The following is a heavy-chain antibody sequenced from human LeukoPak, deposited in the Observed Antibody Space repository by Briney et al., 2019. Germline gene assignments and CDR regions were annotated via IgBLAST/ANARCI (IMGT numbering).Heavy chain of an antibody. CDR2: IQSNGNEK. Sequence: GGSLRLSCAVSGFTFSDYAMHWVRQAPGKGLEWVASIQSNGNEKYSSDSLKGRFTNSRDNSKNTLYLEMNTVKPEETAVFYCARGVTSWPQGPYHFDYWGQGILITVSS. J-gene: IGHJ4*02. D-gene: IGHD2-2*01. V-gene: IGHV3-30*02. CDR3: ARGVTSWPQGPYHFDY. CDR1: GFTFSDYA.